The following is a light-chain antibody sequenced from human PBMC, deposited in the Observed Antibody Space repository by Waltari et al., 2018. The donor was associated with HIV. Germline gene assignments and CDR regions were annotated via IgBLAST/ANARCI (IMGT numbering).Light chain of an antibody. CDR3: AAWDDSLNGPV. Sequence: QSVLTQPPSASGTPGQRVTISCSGSSSNIGSNTVNWYQQLPGTAPKLLIYINNQRPSGAPDRFSCSKSGTSASLAISGLQSEDEADYYCAAWDDSLNGPVFGGGTKLTVL. CDR1: SSNIGSNT. CDR2: INN. J-gene: IGLJ2*01. V-gene: IGLV1-44*01.